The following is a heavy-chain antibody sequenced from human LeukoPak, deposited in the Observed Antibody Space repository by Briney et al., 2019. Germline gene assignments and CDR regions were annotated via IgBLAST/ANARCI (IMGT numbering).Heavy chain of an antibody. CDR3: ARRGPVAGPDY. D-gene: IGHD6-19*01. Sequence: ASVKVSCKASGYSFTAYAMHWVRQAPGQRLEWMGWISPDNGNTRYSQEFQGRFTITRDTSASTAYMELSSLRSEDMAVYYCARRGPVAGPDYWGQGTLVTVSS. CDR1: GYSFTAYA. CDR2: ISPDNGNT. J-gene: IGHJ4*02. V-gene: IGHV1-3*03.